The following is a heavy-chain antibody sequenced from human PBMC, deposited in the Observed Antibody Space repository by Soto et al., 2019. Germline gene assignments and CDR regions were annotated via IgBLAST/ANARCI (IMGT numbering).Heavy chain of an antibody. Sequence: ASVKVSCKTSGYTFTAYYIHWVRQAPGQGLEWMGWINCNTGGTNYAQRFQGWVTMTRDTSINTAYMELSRLRSDDTALYYCARVSRSYLGALFMDVWGQGTTVTVSS. CDR2: INCNTGGT. CDR3: ARVSRSYLGALFMDV. CDR1: GYTFTAYY. V-gene: IGHV1-2*04. D-gene: IGHD6-13*01. J-gene: IGHJ6*02.